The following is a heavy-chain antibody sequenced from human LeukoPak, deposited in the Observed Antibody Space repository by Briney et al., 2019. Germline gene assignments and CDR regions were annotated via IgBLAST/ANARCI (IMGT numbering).Heavy chain of an antibody. CDR3: ARARSKEPYYDFWSGYYYNYYYYMDV. J-gene: IGHJ6*03. CDR1: GYTFTGYY. Sequence: ASVKVSCKASGYTFTGYYIHWVRQAPGQGLEWMGLMNLNSGNTGYAQKFQGRVTITRNTSISTAYMELSSLRSEDTAVYYCARARSKEPYYDFWSGYYYNYYYYMDVWGKGTTVTVSS. V-gene: IGHV1-8*03. CDR2: MNLNSGNT. D-gene: IGHD3-3*01.